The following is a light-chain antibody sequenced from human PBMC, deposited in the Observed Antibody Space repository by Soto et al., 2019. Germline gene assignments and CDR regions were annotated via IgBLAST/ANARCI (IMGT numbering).Light chain of an antibody. J-gene: IGKJ5*01. CDR2: TAS. CDR3: PQAYGFPVT. Sequence: DIQMTQSPSTVSASVGDRVTITCRASQNIISWLAWYQQQPGRAPKLLIYTASILQSGVPSRFSGSGSGTDFTLTINSLHPEDFATYYCPQAYGFPVTFGQGTRLEIK. CDR1: QNIISW. V-gene: IGKV1-12*01.